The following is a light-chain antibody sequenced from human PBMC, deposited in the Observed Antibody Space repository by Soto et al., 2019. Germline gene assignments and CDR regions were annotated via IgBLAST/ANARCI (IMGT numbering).Light chain of an antibody. CDR1: QSVTSDY. CDR2: GAS. Sequence: EIVLTQSPGTLSLSPGDRATLSCRASQSVTSDYLAWYQQKPGQAPRLLIYGASIRATGIPDRFSGSGSGTDFTLTISRLEPEDFATYYCQQYDKYWTFGQGTKVEIK. J-gene: IGKJ1*01. V-gene: IGKV3-20*01. CDR3: QQYDKYWT.